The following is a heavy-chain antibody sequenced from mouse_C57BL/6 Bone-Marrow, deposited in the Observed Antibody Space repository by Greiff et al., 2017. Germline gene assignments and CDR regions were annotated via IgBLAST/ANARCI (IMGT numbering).Heavy chain of an antibody. V-gene: IGHV7-3*01. CDR3: AGVRRYFDF. J-gene: IGHJ1*03. CDR2: IRNKANGYTT. CDR1: GFTFTDYY. Sequence: EVKLMESGGGLVQPGGSLSLSCAASGFTFTDYYMSWVRQPPGKALEWLGFIRNKANGYTTEYSASVKGRFTITRDNSQSILYLLMNALRAEDSATYYCAGVRRYFDFWGTGTTVTVSS.